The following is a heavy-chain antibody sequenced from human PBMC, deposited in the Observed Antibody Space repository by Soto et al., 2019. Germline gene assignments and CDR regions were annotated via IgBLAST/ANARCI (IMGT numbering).Heavy chain of an antibody. D-gene: IGHD6-6*01. CDR2: ISVYNGDT. CDR3: ARDLIAVRPGWFAP. J-gene: IGHJ5*02. Sequence: QVQLVQSGAEVKKPGASVKVSCKASGYTFTAFGINWVRQAPGLGLEWMGWISVYNGDTNYAQKLQGRVTMTTDTSTSTAYMELRSLRSDDTAVYYCARDLIAVRPGWFAPWGQGTLVTVSS. CDR1: GYTFTAFG. V-gene: IGHV1-18*01.